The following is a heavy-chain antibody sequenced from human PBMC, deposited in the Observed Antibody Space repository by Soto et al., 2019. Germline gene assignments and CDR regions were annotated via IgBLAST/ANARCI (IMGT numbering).Heavy chain of an antibody. D-gene: IGHD6-19*01. V-gene: IGHV4-39*01. Sequence: QLQLQESGPGLVKPSETLSLTCTVSDGSISSSSYHWGWIRQPPGKGLEWIGSIYYIGSTYYNPSLKSRVTISVDMSKNRCSLKLSSVTAADTAVYYCARHQAGKGWYAAFDIWGQGTMVTVSS. CDR1: DGSISSSSYH. J-gene: IGHJ3*02. CDR3: ARHQAGKGWYAAFDI. CDR2: IYYIGST.